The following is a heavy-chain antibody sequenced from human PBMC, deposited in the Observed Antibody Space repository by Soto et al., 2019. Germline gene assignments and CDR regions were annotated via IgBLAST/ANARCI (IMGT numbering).Heavy chain of an antibody. CDR3: AAPVPLRYGDPSAFYY. Sequence: EVQLLDSGGGLVQPGGSLRLSCAASGFTFSNSAMYWVRLAPGKGLECVSTIVNSGENTYYAGSVKGRLTLSRDNSKSMLYLQMNSLGAEETAVYFCAAPVPLRYGDPSAFYYRGQGTLVAVSS. V-gene: IGHV3-23*01. D-gene: IGHD4-17*01. J-gene: IGHJ4*02. CDR1: GFTFSNSA. CDR2: IVNSGENT.